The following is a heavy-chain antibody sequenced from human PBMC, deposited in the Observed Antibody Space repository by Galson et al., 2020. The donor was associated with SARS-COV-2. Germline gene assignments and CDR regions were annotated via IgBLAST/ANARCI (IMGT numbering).Heavy chain of an antibody. CDR1: GFTFTRSA. CDR3: AAVARSYYDSSGYYIDY. CDR2: IVVASGST. Sequence: SVKVSCKASGFTFTRSAMQWVRQARGQRLEWMGWIVVASGSTDYAQKFQERVTITRDMSTSTAYMELSSLRSEDTAVDYCAAVARSYYDSSGYYIDYWGQGTLVTVSS. D-gene: IGHD3-22*01. J-gene: IGHJ4*02. V-gene: IGHV1-58*02.